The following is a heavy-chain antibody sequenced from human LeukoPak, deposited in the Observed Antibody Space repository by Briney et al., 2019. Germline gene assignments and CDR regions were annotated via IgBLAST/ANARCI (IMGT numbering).Heavy chain of an antibody. V-gene: IGHV3-33*07. Sequence: GGSLRLSCAASGFSFSRYGMYWVRQAPGKGLEWVTVIWCDVSNKYYADWVRGRFTISRDNSKNTLYLQMNSLRAEDTAVYYCAKVGGDYGKFDYWGQGTLVTVSS. D-gene: IGHD4-17*01. CDR3: AKVGGDYGKFDY. J-gene: IGHJ4*02. CDR2: IWCDVSNK. CDR1: GFSFSRYG.